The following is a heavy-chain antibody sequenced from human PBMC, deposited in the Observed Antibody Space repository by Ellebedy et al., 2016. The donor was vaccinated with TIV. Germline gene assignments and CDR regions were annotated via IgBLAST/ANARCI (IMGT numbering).Heavy chain of an antibody. CDR3: AKQVPAAIVYYYMDV. CDR2: ISGSGGST. Sequence: GGSLRLSXAASGFTFSSYAMSWVRQAPGKGLEWVSAISGSGGSTYYADSVKGRFTISRDNSKNTLYLQMNSLRAEDTAVYYCAKQVPAAIVYYYMDVWGKGTTVTVSS. CDR1: GFTFSSYA. J-gene: IGHJ6*03. V-gene: IGHV3-23*01. D-gene: IGHD2-2*01.